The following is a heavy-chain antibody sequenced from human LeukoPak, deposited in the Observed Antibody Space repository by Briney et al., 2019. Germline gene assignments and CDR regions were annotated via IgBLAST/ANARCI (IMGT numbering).Heavy chain of an antibody. CDR1: GGSISSGDYY. CDR2: IYYSGST. CDR3: ARDRSGRYDY. V-gene: IGHV4-30-4*08. Sequence: SETLSLTCTVSGGSISSGDYYWSSIRQPPGKGLEWIGYIYYSGSTYYNPSLKSRVTISVDTSKNQFSLKLSSVTAADTAVYYCARDRSGRYDYWGQGTLVTVSS. D-gene: IGHD6-19*01. J-gene: IGHJ4*02.